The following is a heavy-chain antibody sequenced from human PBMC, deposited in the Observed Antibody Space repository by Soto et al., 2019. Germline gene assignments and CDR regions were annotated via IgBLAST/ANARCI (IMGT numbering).Heavy chain of an antibody. Sequence: PSETLSLTCAVYGGSFRGYHWSWIRQPPGKGLEWIGEINHSGSTNYNPSLKSGVIISLETSKNQFSLILTSVTAADTAVYYCARGLSSSATFYHYYGMDVWGQGTTVTVSS. CDR3: ARGLSSSATFYHYYGMDV. CDR2: INHSGST. J-gene: IGHJ6*02. CDR1: GGSFRGYH. V-gene: IGHV4-34*01. D-gene: IGHD6-6*01.